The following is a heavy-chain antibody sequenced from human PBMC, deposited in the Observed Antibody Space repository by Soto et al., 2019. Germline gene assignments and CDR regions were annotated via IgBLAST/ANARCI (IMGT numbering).Heavy chain of an antibody. Sequence: GASVKVSCKASGGTFSSYAISWVRQAPGQGLEWMGGIIPIFGTANYAQKFQGRVTITADESTSTAYMELSSLRSEDTAVYYCASPYFMPIVLMAPDYWGQGTLVTVYS. D-gene: IGHD2-8*01. CDR1: GGTFSSYA. J-gene: IGHJ4*02. CDR3: ASPYFMPIVLMAPDY. V-gene: IGHV1-69*13. CDR2: IIPIFGTA.